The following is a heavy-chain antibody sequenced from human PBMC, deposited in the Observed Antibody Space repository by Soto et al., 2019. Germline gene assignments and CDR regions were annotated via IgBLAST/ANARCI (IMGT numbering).Heavy chain of an antibody. CDR1: GGSISSYY. CDR3: ARGGSGSYSHGY. V-gene: IGHV4-59*01. D-gene: IGHD3-10*01. CDR2: IYYSGST. Sequence: KPSETLSLTCTVSGGSISSYYWSWIRQPPGKGLEWIGYIYYSGSTNYNPSLKSRVTISVDTSKNQFSLKLSSVTAADTAVYYCARGGSGSYSHGYWGQGTLVTVSS. J-gene: IGHJ4*02.